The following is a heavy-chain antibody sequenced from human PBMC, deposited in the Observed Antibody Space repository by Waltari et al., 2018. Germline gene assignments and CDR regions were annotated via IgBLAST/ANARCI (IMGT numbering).Heavy chain of an antibody. D-gene: IGHD3-16*01. CDR3: TTDRFD. Sequence: EVQLVESGGGLVRPGGSLSLSWHASGFPFRNTWMSWVRQAPGKGLEWVGRIKSRSAGGTTDYTSPVKGRFTISRDDSQNTLHLQMNSLKTEDTAVYYCTTDRFDWGQGILVTVSS. J-gene: IGHJ4*02. V-gene: IGHV3-15*01. CDR2: IKSRSAGGTT. CDR1: GFPFRNTW.